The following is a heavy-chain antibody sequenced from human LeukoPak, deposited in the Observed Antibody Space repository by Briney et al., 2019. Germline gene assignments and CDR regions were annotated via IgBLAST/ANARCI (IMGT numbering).Heavy chain of an antibody. CDR2: ISYDGSNK. Sequence: PGRSLRLSCAASGFTFSSYGMHWVRQAPGKGLEWVAVISYDGSNKYYADSVKGRFTISRDNSKNTLYPQMNSLRAEDTAVYYCAKATFATDCSSTSCYLDYWGQGTLVTVSS. J-gene: IGHJ4*02. CDR1: GFTFSSYG. CDR3: AKATFATDCSSTSCYLDY. V-gene: IGHV3-30*18. D-gene: IGHD2-2*01.